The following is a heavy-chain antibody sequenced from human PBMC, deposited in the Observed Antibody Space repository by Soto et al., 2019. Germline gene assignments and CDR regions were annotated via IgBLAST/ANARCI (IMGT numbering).Heavy chain of an antibody. D-gene: IGHD2-2*02. Sequence: QVQLVQSGAEVKKPGSSVKVSCKASGGTFSSYAISWVRQAPGQGLEWMGGIIPIFGTANYAQKFQGRVTITADKSTSTAYMELSSLRSEDTAVHYCARNEAQLLYLNWFDPWGQGTLVTVSS. CDR3: ARNEAQLLYLNWFDP. CDR2: IIPIFGTA. CDR1: GGTFSSYA. J-gene: IGHJ5*02. V-gene: IGHV1-69*06.